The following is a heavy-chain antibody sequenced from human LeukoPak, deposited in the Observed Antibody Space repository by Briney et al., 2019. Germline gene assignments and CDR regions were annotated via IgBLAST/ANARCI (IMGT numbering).Heavy chain of an antibody. CDR1: GYTFTSYY. J-gene: IGHJ3*02. V-gene: IGHV1-46*01. CDR3: ARKQHIVVVNNAFDI. Sequence: ASVKVSCKASGYTFTSYYMHWVRQAPGQGLEWMGIINPSGGSTSYAQKFQGRVTMTRDTSTSTVYMELSRLRSDDTAVYYCARKQHIVVVNNAFDIWGQGTMVTFSS. D-gene: IGHD2-21*01. CDR2: INPSGGST.